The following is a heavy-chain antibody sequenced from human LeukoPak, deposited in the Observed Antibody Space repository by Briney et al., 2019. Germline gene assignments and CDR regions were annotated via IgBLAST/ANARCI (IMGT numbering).Heavy chain of an antibody. Sequence: GGSLRLSCAASGFTFSSYEMNWVRQAPGKGLEWVSYISSSGSTIYYADSVKGRFTISRDNAKNSLYLQMNSLRAEDTAVYYCARGKSSGWRDVGAFDIWGQGTMVTVSS. CDR3: ARGKSSGWRDVGAFDI. V-gene: IGHV3-48*03. CDR2: ISSSGSTI. D-gene: IGHD6-19*01. J-gene: IGHJ3*02. CDR1: GFTFSSYE.